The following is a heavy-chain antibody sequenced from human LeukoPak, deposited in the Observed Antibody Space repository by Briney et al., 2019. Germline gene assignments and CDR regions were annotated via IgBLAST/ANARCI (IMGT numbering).Heavy chain of an antibody. CDR1: GFTFSSYG. CDR3: AKDRLRMATMPYFDY. D-gene: IGHD5-24*01. V-gene: IGHV3-30*02. J-gene: IGHJ4*02. Sequence: GGSLRLSCAASGFTFSSYGMHWVRQAPGKGLEWVAFIRYDGSNKYYADSVKGRFTISRDNSKNTLYLQMNSLRAEDTAVYYCAKDRLRMATMPYFDYWGQGTLVTVSS. CDR2: IRYDGSNK.